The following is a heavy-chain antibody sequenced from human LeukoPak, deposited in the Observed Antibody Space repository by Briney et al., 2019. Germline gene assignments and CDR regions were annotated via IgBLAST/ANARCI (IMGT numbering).Heavy chain of an antibody. J-gene: IGHJ3*02. Sequence: GGPLRLSCAASGFTFSSYEMNWVRQAPGKGLEWVSYISSSGSTIYDADSVKGRFTISRDNAKNSLYLQMNSLRAEDTAVYYCARDDSSGYSSRGVFDIWGQGTMVTVSS. D-gene: IGHD3-22*01. CDR1: GFTFSSYE. V-gene: IGHV3-48*03. CDR3: ARDDSSGYSSRGVFDI. CDR2: ISSSGSTI.